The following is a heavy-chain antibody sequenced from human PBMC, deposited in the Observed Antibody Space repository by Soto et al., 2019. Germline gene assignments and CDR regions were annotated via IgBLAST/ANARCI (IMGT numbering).Heavy chain of an antibody. CDR1: GGTFSSYT. CDR2: IIPILGIA. V-gene: IGHV1-69*02. Sequence: QVQLVQSGAEVKKPGSSVKVSCKASGGTFSSYTISWVRQAPGQGLEWMGRIIPILGIANYAQKFQGRVTITAEKSRTTAYMELGSLRSEDTALYYLARSRVGVVAATPIFDIWGQGTMVTVSS. J-gene: IGHJ3*02. CDR3: ARSRVGVVAATPIFDI. D-gene: IGHD2-15*01.